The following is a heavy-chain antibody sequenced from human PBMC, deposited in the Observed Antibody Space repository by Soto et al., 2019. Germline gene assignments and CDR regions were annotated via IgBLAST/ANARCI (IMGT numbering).Heavy chain of an antibody. J-gene: IGHJ6*02. D-gene: IGHD2-2*01. V-gene: IGHV1-69*12. CDR3: ARHVPAAGYYYGMDV. CDR2: IIPIFGTA. Sequence: QVQLVQSGAEVKKPGSSVKVSCKASGGTFSSYAISWVRQAPGQGLEWMGGIIPIFGTANYAQKLQGRVTITADESTSTAYMEVSSLRSADTAVYYCARHVPAAGYYYGMDVWGQGTTVSVSS. CDR1: GGTFSSYA.